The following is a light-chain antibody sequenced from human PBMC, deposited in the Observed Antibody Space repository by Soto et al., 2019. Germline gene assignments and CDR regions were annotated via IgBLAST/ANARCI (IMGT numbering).Light chain of an antibody. CDR2: EVT. CDR3: CSYAGSSTLV. J-gene: IGLJ3*02. Sequence: QSALTQPASVSGSPGQSITIPCTGTSSDVGSYNLVSWYQQHPDKAPRLMISEVTKRPSGVSDRFSGSKSGNTASLTISGLQAEGEADYYCCSYAGSSTLVFGGGTQL. CDR1: SSDVGSYNL. V-gene: IGLV2-23*02.